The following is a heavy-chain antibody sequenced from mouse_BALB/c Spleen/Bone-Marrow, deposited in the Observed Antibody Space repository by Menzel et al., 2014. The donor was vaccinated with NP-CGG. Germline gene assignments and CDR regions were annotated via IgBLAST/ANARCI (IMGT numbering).Heavy chain of an antibody. CDR2: IYWDDDK. CDR3: ARRQGLRDWYFDV. D-gene: IGHD2-2*01. J-gene: IGHJ1*01. Sequence: QVTLKECGPGILQPSQPLSLTCSFSGFSLSTSGMGVSWIRQPSGKGLEWLAHIYWDDDKRYNPSLKSRLTISKDTSRDQVFLKITSVDTADTATYYCARRQGLRDWYFDVWGAGTTVTVSS. V-gene: IGHV8-12*01. CDR1: GFSLSTSGMG.